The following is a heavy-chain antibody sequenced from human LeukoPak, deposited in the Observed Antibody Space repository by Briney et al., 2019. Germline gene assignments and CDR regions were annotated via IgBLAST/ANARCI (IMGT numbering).Heavy chain of an antibody. CDR3: ARDGVSWNGLQSRSGYYYYGMDV. CDR2: IWYDGSNK. V-gene: IGHV3-33*01. Sequence: PGGSLRLSCAASGFTFSSYGMHWVRQAPGKGLEWVALIWYDGSNKYYADSVKGRFTISRDNSKNTLYLQMNSLRAEDTAVYYCARDGVSWNGLQSRSGYYYYGMDVWGQGTTVTVSS. CDR1: GFTFSSYG. J-gene: IGHJ6*02. D-gene: IGHD5-24*01.